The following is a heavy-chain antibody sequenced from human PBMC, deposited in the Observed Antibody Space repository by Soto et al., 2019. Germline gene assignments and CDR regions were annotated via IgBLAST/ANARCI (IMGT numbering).Heavy chain of an antibody. Sequence: ASVKVSCKASGYTFTSYGISWARQAPGQGLEWMGWISAYNGNTNYAQKLQGRVTMTTDTSTSTAYMELRSLRSDDTAVYYCARDIDFWSGYSFRGADYGMDVWGQGTTVTVSS. CDR1: GYTFTSYG. CDR2: ISAYNGNT. V-gene: IGHV1-18*01. J-gene: IGHJ6*02. D-gene: IGHD3-3*01. CDR3: ARDIDFWSGYSFRGADYGMDV.